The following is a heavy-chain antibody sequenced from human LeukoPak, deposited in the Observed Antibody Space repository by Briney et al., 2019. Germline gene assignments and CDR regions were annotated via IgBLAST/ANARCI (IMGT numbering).Heavy chain of an antibody. CDR3: ARDTYYGSGSYYRYTFDS. V-gene: IGHV3-53*01. CDR1: GFTVSSNY. J-gene: IGHJ4*02. D-gene: IGHD3-10*01. CDR2: IYSVGST. Sequence: PWGSLRLSCAASGFTVSSNYMSWVRQAPGKGLEWVSIIYSVGSTYYADSVTGRFNISRDNSKNTLYLQMNSLRAEDTAVYYCARDTYYGSGSYYRYTFDSWGQGTMVTVSS.